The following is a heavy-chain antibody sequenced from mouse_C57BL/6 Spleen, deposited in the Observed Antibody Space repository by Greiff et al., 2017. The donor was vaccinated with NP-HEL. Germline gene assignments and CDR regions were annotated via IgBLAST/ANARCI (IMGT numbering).Heavy chain of an antibody. Sequence: EVKVVESGEGLVKPGGSLKLSCAASGFTFSSYAMSWVRQTPEKRLEWVAYISSGGDYIYYADTVKGRFTISRDNARNTLYLQMSSLKSEDTAMYYCTRDRLIYYDYDEDAMDYWGQGTSVTVSS. D-gene: IGHD2-4*01. V-gene: IGHV5-9-1*02. J-gene: IGHJ4*01. CDR3: TRDRLIYYDYDEDAMDY. CDR2: ISSGGDYI. CDR1: GFTFSSYA.